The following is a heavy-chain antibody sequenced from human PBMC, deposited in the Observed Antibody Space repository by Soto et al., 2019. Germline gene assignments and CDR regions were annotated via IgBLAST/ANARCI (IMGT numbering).Heavy chain of an antibody. J-gene: IGHJ5*02. CDR3: AEGIRCDP. CDR1: GFTFSSYA. CDR2: ISYDGSNK. V-gene: IGHV3-30-3*01. D-gene: IGHD3-10*01. Sequence: QVQLVESGGGVVQPGRSLRLSCAASGFTFSSYAMHWVRQAPGKGLEWVAVISYDGSNKNYADSVKGRFTISRDNSKNTLYLQMNSLRAEDTAVDYCAEGIRCDPWGQGTLVTVSS.